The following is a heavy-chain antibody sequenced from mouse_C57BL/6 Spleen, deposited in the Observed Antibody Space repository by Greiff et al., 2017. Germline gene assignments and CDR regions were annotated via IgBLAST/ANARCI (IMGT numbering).Heavy chain of an antibody. CDR3: ARSPYGSSYSSLFAY. J-gene: IGHJ3*01. V-gene: IGHV1-19*01. CDR1: GYTFTDYY. Sequence: VQLQQSGPVLVKPGASVKMSCKASGYTFTDYYMNWVKQSHGKSLEWIGVINPYNGGTSYNQKFKGKATLTVDKSSSTAYMELNSLTSEDSAVYYCARSPYGSSYSSLFAYWGQGTLVTVSA. CDR2: INPYNGGT. D-gene: IGHD1-1*01.